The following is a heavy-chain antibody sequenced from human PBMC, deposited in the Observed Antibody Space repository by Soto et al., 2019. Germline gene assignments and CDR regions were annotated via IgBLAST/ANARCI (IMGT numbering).Heavy chain of an antibody. V-gene: IGHV4-59*08. J-gene: IGHJ4*02. CDR2: IYYIGST. CDR1: GGSISSYY. Sequence: PSETLSLTCTVSGGSISSYYWSWIRQPPGKGLEWIGYIYYIGSTNYNPSLKSRVTISVDTSKNQFSLKLSSVTAADTAVYYCASNRGYATNFDYWGQGTLVTVS. D-gene: IGHD5-12*01. CDR3: ASNRGYATNFDY.